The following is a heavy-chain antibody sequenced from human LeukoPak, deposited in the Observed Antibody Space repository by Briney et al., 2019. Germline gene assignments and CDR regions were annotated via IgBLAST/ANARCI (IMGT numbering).Heavy chain of an antibody. CDR2: INHGGST. D-gene: IGHD6-13*01. CDR1: GGSLSAYY. V-gene: IGHV4-34*01. CDR3: ARVSSSWYQDWYFDL. J-gene: IGHJ2*01. Sequence: PSETLSLTCAVYGGSLSAYYWTWIRQPPGKGLEWIGEINHGGSTNYNPSLKSRVTISVDTSKNQFSLKLSSVTAADTAVYYCARVSSSWYQDWYFDLWGRGTLVTVSS.